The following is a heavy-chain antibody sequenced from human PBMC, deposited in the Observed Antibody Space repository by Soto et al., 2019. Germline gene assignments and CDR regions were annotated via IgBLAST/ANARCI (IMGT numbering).Heavy chain of an antibody. D-gene: IGHD3-22*01. J-gene: IGHJ5*02. CDR3: ARGNMDYYDSSGSGFDP. Sequence: SVKVSCKASGGTFSSYAISWVRQAPGQGLEWMGGIIPIFGTANYAQKFQGRVTITADESTSTAYMELSSLRSEDTAVYYCARGNMDYYDSSGSGFDPWGQGTLVTVSS. V-gene: IGHV1-69*13. CDR2: IIPIFGTA. CDR1: GGTFSSYA.